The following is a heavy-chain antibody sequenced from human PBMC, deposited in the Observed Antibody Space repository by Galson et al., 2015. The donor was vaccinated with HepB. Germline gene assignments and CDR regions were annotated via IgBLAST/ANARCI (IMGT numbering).Heavy chain of an antibody. V-gene: IGHV1-18*01. CDR1: GYTFSTYS. D-gene: IGHD3-16*01. Sequence: SVKVSCKASGYTFSTYSISWVRQAPGQGLEWVGWISGYSGNTLYAQKLQGRGTLTTDTSTPTAYMELGSLPSADTAVYYCGRDMGVGADNWGPGTLVTGSS. CDR3: GRDMGVGADN. CDR2: ISGYSGNT. J-gene: IGHJ4*02.